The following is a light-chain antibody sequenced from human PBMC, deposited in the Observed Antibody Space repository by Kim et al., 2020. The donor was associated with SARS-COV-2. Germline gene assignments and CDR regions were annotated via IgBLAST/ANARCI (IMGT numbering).Light chain of an antibody. Sequence: LYPGERATLCCRASQSVSSSYLAWYQQKPGQAPRLLIYGASSRATGIPDRFSGSGSGTDFTLTISRLEPEDFAVYYCQQYGSSTVTFGQGTKLEI. CDR2: GAS. CDR3: QQYGSSTVT. J-gene: IGKJ2*01. V-gene: IGKV3-20*01. CDR1: QSVSSSY.